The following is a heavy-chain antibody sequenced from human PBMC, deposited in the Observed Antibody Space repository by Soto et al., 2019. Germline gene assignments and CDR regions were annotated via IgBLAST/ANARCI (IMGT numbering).Heavy chain of an antibody. J-gene: IGHJ4*02. Sequence: GGSLRLSCAASGFTFSDYYMSWIRQAPGKGLEWVSAISGSGGSTYYADSVKGRFTISRDNSKNTLYLQMNSLRAEDTAVYYCEKELNTSSGWSQLIYWGQGTLVTVS. CDR1: GFTFSDYY. CDR2: ISGSGGST. D-gene: IGHD6-19*01. V-gene: IGHV3-23*01. CDR3: EKELNTSSGWSQLIY.